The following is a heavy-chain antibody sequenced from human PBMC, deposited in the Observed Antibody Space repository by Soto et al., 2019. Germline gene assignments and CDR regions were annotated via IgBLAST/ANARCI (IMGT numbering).Heavy chain of an antibody. CDR3: AREAIVVVVAADWALDY. J-gene: IGHJ4*02. CDR1: GYTFTSYA. Sequence: ASVKVSCKASGYTFTSYAMHWVRQAPGQRLEWMGWINAGNGNTKYSQKFQGRVTITRDTSASTAYMELSSLRSEDTAVYYCAREAIVVVVAADWALDYWGQGTLVTVSS. CDR2: INAGNGNT. D-gene: IGHD2-15*01. V-gene: IGHV1-3*01.